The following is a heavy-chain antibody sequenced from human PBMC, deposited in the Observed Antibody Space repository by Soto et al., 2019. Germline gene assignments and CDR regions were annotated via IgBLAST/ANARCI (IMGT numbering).Heavy chain of an antibody. CDR1: GFTFSSYG. CDR2: IWYDGSNK. D-gene: IGHD3-10*01. Sequence: GGSLRLSCAASGFTFSSYGMHWVRQAPGKGLEWVAVIWYDGSNKYYADSVKGRFTISRDNSKNTLYLQMNSLRAEDTAVYYCARDRSMVRGVIRYYYGMDVWGQGTTVTVSS. J-gene: IGHJ6*02. V-gene: IGHV3-33*01. CDR3: ARDRSMVRGVIRYYYGMDV.